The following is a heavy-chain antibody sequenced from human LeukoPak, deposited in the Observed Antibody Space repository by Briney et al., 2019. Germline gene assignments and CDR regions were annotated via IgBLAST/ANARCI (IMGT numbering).Heavy chain of an antibody. CDR3: ASRDGYNFDY. CDR1: GYTFTSYY. J-gene: IGHJ4*02. V-gene: IGHV1-46*01. Sequence: ASVKVSCKASGYTFTSYYMHWVRQAPGQGLEWMGIINPSGGSTSYAQKFQGRVTMTRDTSISTAYMELSRLRSDDTAVYYCASRDGYNFDYWGQGTLVTVSS. CDR2: INPSGGST. D-gene: IGHD5-24*01.